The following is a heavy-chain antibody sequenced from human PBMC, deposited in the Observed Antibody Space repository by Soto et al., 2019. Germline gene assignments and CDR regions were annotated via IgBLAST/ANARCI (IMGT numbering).Heavy chain of an antibody. CDR3: AKDSISRNGIYDAFDI. CDR2: IGGDGGSP. V-gene: IGHV3-23*01. J-gene: IGHJ3*02. CDR1: RFTFSDYA. D-gene: IGHD3-3*02. Sequence: GGSLRLSCAASRFTFSDYAMGWVRQALGKGLEWVSVIGGDGGSPYYADSVKGRFTVSRDNSKNTLYLQMDSLRAEDTAVYYCAKDSISRNGIYDAFDIWGQGKMVTLS.